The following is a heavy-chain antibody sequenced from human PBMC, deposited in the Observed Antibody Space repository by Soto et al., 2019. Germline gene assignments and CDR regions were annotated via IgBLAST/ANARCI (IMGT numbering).Heavy chain of an antibody. D-gene: IGHD3-3*01. V-gene: IGHV3-7*03. J-gene: IGHJ5*02. CDR2: IKQDGSEK. CDR3: ARDSGDLRFLEWLPPGWFDP. Sequence: EVQLVESGGGLVQPGGSLRLSCAASGFTFSSYWMSWVRQAPGKGLEWVANIKQDGSEKYYVDSVKGRFTISRDNAKNSLYLQMNSLRAEDTAVYYCARDSGDLRFLEWLPPGWFDPWGQGTLVTVSS. CDR1: GFTFSSYW.